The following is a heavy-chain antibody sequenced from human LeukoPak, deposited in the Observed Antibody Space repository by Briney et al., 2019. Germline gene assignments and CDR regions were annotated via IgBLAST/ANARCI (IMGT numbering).Heavy chain of an antibody. J-gene: IGHJ3*02. CDR3: AVDSSSSGAFDI. CDR1: RFVFPSSG. V-gene: IGHV3-30*02. Sequence: PGGSLSLSCAASRFVFPSSGMHWVSQAPGKGLEWVAFIRYDGSNKYYADSVKGRFTISRDNSKNTLYLQMNSLRAEDTAVYYCAVDSSSSGAFDIWGQGTMVTVSS. CDR2: IRYDGSNK. D-gene: IGHD6-13*01.